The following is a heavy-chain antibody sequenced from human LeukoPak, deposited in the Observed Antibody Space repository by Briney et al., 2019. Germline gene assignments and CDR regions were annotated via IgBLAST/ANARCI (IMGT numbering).Heavy chain of an antibody. CDR3: VKGVTGWTHLSYFDY. CDR1: GFTFSSYW. Sequence: PGGSLRLSCAASGFTFSSYWMSWVRQAPGKGLEWVANIKQDGSEKYYVDSLKGRFTISRDNAKKSLYLQMNSLRAEDMALYYCVKGVTGWTHLSYFDYWGQGTLVTVSS. V-gene: IGHV3-7*03. J-gene: IGHJ4*02. D-gene: IGHD4-11*01. CDR2: IKQDGSEK.